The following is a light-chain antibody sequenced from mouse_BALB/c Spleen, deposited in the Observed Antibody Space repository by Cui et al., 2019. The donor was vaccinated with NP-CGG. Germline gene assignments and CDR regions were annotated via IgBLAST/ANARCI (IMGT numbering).Light chain of an antibody. CDR1: TGAVTTSNY. CDR3: ALWYSNHWV. CDR2: GTN. V-gene: IGLV1*01. Sequence: QAVLTQVSALTTSPGETVTFTCRSSTGAVTTSNYANWVQEKPDHLFTGLIGGTNNRAPGVPARFSGSLIGDKAALTITGAQTEDEAIYFCALWYSNHWVFGGGTKLTVL. J-gene: IGLJ1*01.